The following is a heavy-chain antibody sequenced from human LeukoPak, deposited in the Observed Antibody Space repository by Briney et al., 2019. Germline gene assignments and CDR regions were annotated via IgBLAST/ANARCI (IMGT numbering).Heavy chain of an antibody. D-gene: IGHD6-19*01. CDR3: ARRIYSSGWYWFDP. CDR2: IYYSGST. V-gene: IGHV4-39*01. CDR1: GGSISSSSYY. Sequence: SQTLSLTCTVSGGSISSSSYYWGWIRQPPGKGLEWIGSIYYSGSTYYNPSLKGRVTISVDTSENQYSLKLSSVTAADTAVYYCARRIYSSGWYWFDPWGQGTLVTVSS. J-gene: IGHJ5*02.